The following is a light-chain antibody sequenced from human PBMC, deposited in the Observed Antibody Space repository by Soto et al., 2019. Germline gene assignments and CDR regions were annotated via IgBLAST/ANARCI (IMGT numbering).Light chain of an antibody. CDR1: QSINTW. J-gene: IGKJ2*01. CDR3: QQYASSSSLI. CDR2: KTS. Sequence: DIQMTQSPSTLSASVGDRVTITCRASQSINTWLAWYQLKPGKDPKVLIYKTSLLERVGPSRFIGNGPGTELMLSIISLQPNDLTTCYCQQYASSSSLILGQETKLGIK. V-gene: IGKV1-5*03.